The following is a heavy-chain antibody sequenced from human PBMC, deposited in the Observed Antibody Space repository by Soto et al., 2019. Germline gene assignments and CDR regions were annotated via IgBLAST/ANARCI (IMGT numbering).Heavy chain of an antibody. Sequence: QVQLVQSGAEVKKPGASVKVSCKASGYTFTDYYVHWVRQAPGQGLEWLGWINPSGGGTNTAQKFQDRVTMTRDSSISTAYMELSSRSSDGTAVYYCARSQWQLQPETDYWGQGTLVSVSS. J-gene: IGHJ4*02. CDR1: GYTFTDYY. V-gene: IGHV1-2*02. D-gene: IGHD6-19*01. CDR3: ARSQWQLQPETDY. CDR2: INPSGGGT.